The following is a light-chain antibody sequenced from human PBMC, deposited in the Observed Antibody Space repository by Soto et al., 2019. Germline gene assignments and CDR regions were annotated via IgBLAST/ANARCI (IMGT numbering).Light chain of an antibody. CDR2: AAS. Sequence: ILITQSPSSFSASTGDRVTITCRASQGISSYLAWYQQKPGKAPKLLIYAASTLQSGVPSRFSGSGSGTDFTLTISCLQSEDFATYYCQQYYSYPITFGQGTRLEVK. CDR1: QGISSY. CDR3: QQYYSYPIT. J-gene: IGKJ5*01. V-gene: IGKV1-8*01.